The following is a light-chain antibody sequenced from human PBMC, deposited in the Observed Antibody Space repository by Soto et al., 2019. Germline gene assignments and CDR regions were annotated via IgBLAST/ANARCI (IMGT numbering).Light chain of an antibody. CDR2: GAS. CDR1: QSISNN. V-gene: IGKV3-15*01. J-gene: IGKJ1*01. Sequence: EIVMTQSPATLSVSPGERATLSCRAGQSISNNLAWYQQKPGQAPRLLIYGASTRATGIPARFTGSGSGTEFTLTISSLQSEDFAVYYCQQCSSWPRTFGQGTKVEIK. CDR3: QQCSSWPRT.